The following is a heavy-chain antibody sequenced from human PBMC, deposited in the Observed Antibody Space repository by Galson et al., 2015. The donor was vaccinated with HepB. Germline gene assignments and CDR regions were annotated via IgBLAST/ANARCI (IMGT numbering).Heavy chain of an antibody. CDR3: ARHYDYVWGSYRIPGGYFDY. D-gene: IGHD3-16*02. J-gene: IGHJ4*02. V-gene: IGHV3-7*03. Sequence: SLRLSCAASGFTFNNYGMHWVRQAPGKGLEWVTNIKQDGSEKYYVDSVKGRFTISRDNAKNSLYLQMNSLRAEDTAVYYCARHYDYVWGSYRIPGGYFDYWGQGTLVTVSP. CDR2: IKQDGSEK. CDR1: GFTFNNYG.